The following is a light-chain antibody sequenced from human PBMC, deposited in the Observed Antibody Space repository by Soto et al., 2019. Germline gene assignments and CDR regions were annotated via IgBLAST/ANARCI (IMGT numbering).Light chain of an antibody. CDR1: SSDVGGYNY. J-gene: IGLJ1*01. Sequence: QSALTQPASVSGSPGQSITISCTGTSSDVGGYNYVSWSQQHPGKAPKLIIYEVSNRPSGVSNRFSGSKSGNTASLAISGLQSEDEADYYCAAWNKNLISPAYVFGTGTKVTVL. CDR2: EVS. V-gene: IGLV2-14*01. CDR3: AAWNKNLISPAYV.